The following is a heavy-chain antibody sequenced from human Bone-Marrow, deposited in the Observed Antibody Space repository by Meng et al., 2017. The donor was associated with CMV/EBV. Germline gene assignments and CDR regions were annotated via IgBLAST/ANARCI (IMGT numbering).Heavy chain of an antibody. D-gene: IGHD6-19*01. Sequence: ASVKVSCKASGYTFSTYYIHWVRHAPGQGLEWMGWINPTSGGPTYARKLQGGVAMTRDTSNNTVYMELRRLRAEGRAVYYCARPEGAGAGKPLRYWGQGTLVTGSS. CDR2: INPTSGGP. CDR3: ARPEGAGAGKPLRY. V-gene: IGHV1-2*02. J-gene: IGHJ4*02. CDR1: GYTFSTYY.